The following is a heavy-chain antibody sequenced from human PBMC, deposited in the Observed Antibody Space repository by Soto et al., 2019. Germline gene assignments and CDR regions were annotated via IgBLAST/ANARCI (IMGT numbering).Heavy chain of an antibody. Sequence: EVQVVESGGGLVKPGGSLRLSCNFSFSMYSMDWVRQAPGKGLEWVASISSGSAFIKYADSVKGRFTISRDNAKNSVSLQMDSLRVEDTAMYYCTRDQGGSYDSWFDPWGRGTLVTDSS. J-gene: IGHJ5*02. D-gene: IGHD1-26*01. V-gene: IGHV3-21*01. CDR1: SFSMYS. CDR3: TRDQGGSYDSWFDP. CDR2: ISSGSAFI.